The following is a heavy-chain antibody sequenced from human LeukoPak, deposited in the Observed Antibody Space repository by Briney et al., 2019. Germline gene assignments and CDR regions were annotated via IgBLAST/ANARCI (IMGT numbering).Heavy chain of an antibody. CDR3: ARGRVGATTR. CDR2: IYHSGST. J-gene: IGHJ4*02. Sequence: SQTLSLTCTVSGGSISSGGYYWSWIRQPPGEGLEWIGYIYHSGSTYYNPSLKSRVTISVDRSKNQFSLKLSSVTAADTAVYYCARGRVGATTRWGQGTLVTVSS. CDR1: GGSISSGGYY. V-gene: IGHV4-30-2*01. D-gene: IGHD1-26*01.